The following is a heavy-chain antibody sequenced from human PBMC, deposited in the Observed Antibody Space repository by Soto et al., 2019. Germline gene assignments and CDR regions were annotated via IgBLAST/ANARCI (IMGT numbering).Heavy chain of an antibody. D-gene: IGHD3-10*01. J-gene: IGHJ4*02. V-gene: IGHV3-49*04. CDR2: IRSKAYGGTT. Sequence: GVLRLSCTASGFTFGDYAMSWVRQAPGKGLEWVGFIRSKAYGGTTEYAASVKGRFTISRDDSKSIAYLQMNSLKTEDTAVYYCTRSPRVTMVRGVIISLFFDYWGQGTLVTVSS. CDR1: GFTFGDYA. CDR3: TRSPRVTMVRGVIISLFFDY.